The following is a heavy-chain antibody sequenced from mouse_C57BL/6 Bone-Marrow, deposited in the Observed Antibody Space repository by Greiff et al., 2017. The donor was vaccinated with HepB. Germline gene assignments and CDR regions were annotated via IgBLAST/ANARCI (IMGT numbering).Heavy chain of an antibody. V-gene: IGHV10-1*01. CDR1: GFSFNTYA. Sequence: EVQLVESGGGLVQPKGSLKLSCAASGFSFNTYAMNWVRQAPGKGLEWVARIRSKSNNYATYYADSVKDRFTISRDDSESMLYLQMNNLKTEDTAMYYCVREGPYSQGRYAMDYWGQGTSVTVSS. D-gene: IGHD2-10*01. CDR2: IRSKSNNYAT. CDR3: VREGPYSQGRYAMDY. J-gene: IGHJ4*01.